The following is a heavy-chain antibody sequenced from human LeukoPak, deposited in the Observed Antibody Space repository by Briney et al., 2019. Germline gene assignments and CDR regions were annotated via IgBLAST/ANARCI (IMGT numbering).Heavy chain of an antibody. J-gene: IGHJ4*02. V-gene: IGHV3-21*01. CDR1: GFAFSSYS. Sequence: GGSLRLSCAASGFAFSSYSMNWVRQAPGKGPEWVSSISSSSSYIYYADSVKGRFTISRDNAKNSLYLQMNSLRAEDTAVYYCARPEFSSGYPLINGYWGQGTLVTVSS. CDR3: ARPEFSSGYPLINGY. D-gene: IGHD3-22*01. CDR2: ISSSSSYI.